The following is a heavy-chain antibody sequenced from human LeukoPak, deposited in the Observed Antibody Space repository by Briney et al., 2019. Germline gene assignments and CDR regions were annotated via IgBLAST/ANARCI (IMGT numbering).Heavy chain of an antibody. CDR2: ISWNSGSI. D-gene: IGHD6-13*01. Sequence: GGSLRLSCAASGFTFDDYAMHWVRQAPGKGLEWVSGISWNSGSIGYADSVKGRFTISRDNAKNSLYPQMNSLRAEDTALYYCAKDNEAAAGFDYWGQGTLVTVSS. CDR1: GFTFDDYA. CDR3: AKDNEAAAGFDY. V-gene: IGHV3-9*01. J-gene: IGHJ4*02.